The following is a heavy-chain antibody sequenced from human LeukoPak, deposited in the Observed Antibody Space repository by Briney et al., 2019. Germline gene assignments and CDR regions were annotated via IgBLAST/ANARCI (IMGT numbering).Heavy chain of an antibody. CDR2: ISGSGGST. Sequence: GGSLRLTCAASGFTFSSYVMSWVRQAPGKGLEWVSAISGSGGSTYYADSVKGRFTISRDNSKNTLYLQMNSLRAEDTAVYYCAKCSGDEYYYYYGMDVWGQGTTVTVSS. J-gene: IGHJ6*02. V-gene: IGHV3-23*01. CDR3: AKCSGDEYYYYYGMDV. CDR1: GFTFSSYV. D-gene: IGHD4-17*01.